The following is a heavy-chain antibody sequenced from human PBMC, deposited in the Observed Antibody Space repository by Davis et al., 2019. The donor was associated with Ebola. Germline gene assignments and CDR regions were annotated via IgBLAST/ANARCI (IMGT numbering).Heavy chain of an antibody. D-gene: IGHD4-17*01. Sequence: GSLRLSCAASGFTFSSYWMSWVRQAPGKGLEWVANIKQDGSEKYYVDSVKGRFTISRDNAKNSLYLQMNSLRAEDTAVYYCARGRGYGDYYYYYGMDVWGQGTTVTVSS. V-gene: IGHV3-7*03. J-gene: IGHJ6*02. CDR3: ARGRGYGDYYYYYGMDV. CDR2: IKQDGSEK. CDR1: GFTFSSYW.